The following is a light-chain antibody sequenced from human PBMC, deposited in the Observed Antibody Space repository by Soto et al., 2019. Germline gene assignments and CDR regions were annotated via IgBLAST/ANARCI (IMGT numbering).Light chain of an antibody. J-gene: IGKJ4*01. V-gene: IGKV1-39*01. CDR3: LQTYSPPLT. CDR2: AAS. CDR1: QSISTF. Sequence: DIQMTQSPSSLSASVGDRVTITCRASQSISTFLTWYQKRPGKAPKLLIFAASSLQRGVPSRFSGSGSGTDFTLTIRSLQPEDFATYFCLQTYSPPLTVGGGTKVEI.